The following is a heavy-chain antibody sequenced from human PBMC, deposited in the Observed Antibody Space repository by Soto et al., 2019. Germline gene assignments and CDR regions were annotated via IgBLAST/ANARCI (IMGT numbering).Heavy chain of an antibody. CDR2: ISAYNGNT. CDR1: GYTFTSYG. J-gene: IGHJ5*02. CDR3: ARATAYYDILTGYQNWFVP. Sequence: ASVKVSCKASGYTFTSYGISWVRQAPGQGLEWMGWISAYNGNTNYAQKLQGRVTMTTDTSTSTAYMELRSLRSDDTAVYYCARATAYYDILTGYQNWFVPWGQGTLVTVSS. V-gene: IGHV1-18*04. D-gene: IGHD3-9*01.